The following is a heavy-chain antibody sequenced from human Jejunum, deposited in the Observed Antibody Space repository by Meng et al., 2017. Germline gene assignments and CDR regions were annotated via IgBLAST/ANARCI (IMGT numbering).Heavy chain of an antibody. CDR3: ARATAGNSEYFQN. Sequence: QVQLQEAGPGLVKPAQTLSLTCTVSGGSMNSAGHYWSWIRQDPGKGLEWIGYIHYSGGTYYNPSLKSRVTISVDTSKNQFSLKLNSVSAADTAVYYCARATAGNSEYFQNWGQGTLDTVSS. CDR1: GGSMNSAGHY. J-gene: IGHJ1*01. V-gene: IGHV4-31*03. CDR2: IHYSGGT. D-gene: IGHD4-23*01.